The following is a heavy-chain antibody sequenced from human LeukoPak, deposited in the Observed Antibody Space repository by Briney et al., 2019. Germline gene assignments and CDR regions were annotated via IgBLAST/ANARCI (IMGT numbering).Heavy chain of an antibody. Sequence: GGSLRLSCVGSGFTSIAYALTWARQAPGKGLEWVSGISGGGVTTYYADSVKGRFTISRGNSKNTLYLQMNSLRADDTAIYYCARNQQLGGHSYYYYGMDAWGQGTTVTVSS. D-gene: IGHD3-16*01. J-gene: IGHJ6*02. V-gene: IGHV3-23*01. CDR1: GFTSIAYA. CDR2: ISGGGVTT. CDR3: ARNQQLGGHSYYYYGMDA.